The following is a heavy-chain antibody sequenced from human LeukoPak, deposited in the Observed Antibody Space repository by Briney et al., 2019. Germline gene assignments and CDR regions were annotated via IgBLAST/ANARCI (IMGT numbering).Heavy chain of an antibody. Sequence: GGSLRLSCAASGFSFSIYAMSWVRQAPGKGLEWVAGISTGGGSTFYADSVKGRFTISRDNSKNTLYLQMNSLRAEDTAVYYCAKESGYSSGWGDYWGQGTLVTVSS. CDR2: ISTGGGST. CDR1: GFSFSIYA. CDR3: AKESGYSSGWGDY. D-gene: IGHD6-19*01. J-gene: IGHJ4*02. V-gene: IGHV3-23*01.